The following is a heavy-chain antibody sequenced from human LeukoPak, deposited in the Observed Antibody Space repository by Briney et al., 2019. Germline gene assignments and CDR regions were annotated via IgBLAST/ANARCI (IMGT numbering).Heavy chain of an antibody. CDR3: ARAPLSGYDY. Sequence: PGGSLRLSCETSGFTFNDYWMSWVRQAPGKGLEWVANIKGDGSERYYVDSVKGRFTISRDNAKNSLYLQMNSLRAEDTAVYYCARAPLSGYDYWGQGTLVTVSS. CDR2: IKGDGSER. J-gene: IGHJ4*02. V-gene: IGHV3-7*01. CDR1: GFTFNDYW. D-gene: IGHD5-12*01.